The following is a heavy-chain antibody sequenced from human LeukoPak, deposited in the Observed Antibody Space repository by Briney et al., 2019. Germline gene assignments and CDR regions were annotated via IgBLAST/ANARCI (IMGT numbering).Heavy chain of an antibody. Sequence: GGSLSLSCVASGFTFADFAMHWVRHAPGEGLEWVSGVSWNSGTIGCADSVKGRLTISRDNAKNSLYLQMNSLGAEDMALYYCAKARSGWYTVGFDYWGQGTLVSVSS. CDR1: GFTFADFA. CDR3: AKARSGWYTVGFDY. D-gene: IGHD6-19*01. CDR2: VSWNSGTI. J-gene: IGHJ4*02. V-gene: IGHV3-9*03.